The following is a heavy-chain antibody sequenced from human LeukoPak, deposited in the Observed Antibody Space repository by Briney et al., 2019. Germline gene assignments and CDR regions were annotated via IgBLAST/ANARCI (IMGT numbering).Heavy chain of an antibody. CDR2: INPSGGST. D-gene: IGHD3-10*01. V-gene: IGHV1-46*01. J-gene: IGHJ6*03. CDR3: ARSLRVRGVPDYMDV. CDR1: GYTFTSYG. Sequence: GASVKVSCKASGYTFTSYGISWVRQAPGQGLEWMGIINPSGGSTSYAQKFQGRVTMTRDMSTSTVYMELSSLRSEDTAVYYCARSLRVRGVPDYMDVWGKGTTVTISS.